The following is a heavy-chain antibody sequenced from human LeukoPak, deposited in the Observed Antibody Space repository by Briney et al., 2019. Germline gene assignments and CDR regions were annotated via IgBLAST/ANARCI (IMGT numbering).Heavy chain of an antibody. Sequence: PSQTLSLTCTVSGGSISSGGYYWRWIRQHPGKGLEWIGYIYYSGSTYYNPSLKSRVTISVDTSKNQFSLKLSSVTAADTAVYYCARDFFSCSSTSCYTSFDYWGQGTLVTVSS. CDR1: GGSISSGGYY. D-gene: IGHD2-2*02. CDR2: IYYSGST. V-gene: IGHV4-31*03. J-gene: IGHJ4*02. CDR3: ARDFFSCSSTSCYTSFDY.